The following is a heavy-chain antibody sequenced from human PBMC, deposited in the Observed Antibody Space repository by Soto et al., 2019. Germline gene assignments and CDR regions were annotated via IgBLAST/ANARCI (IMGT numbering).Heavy chain of an antibody. J-gene: IGHJ4*02. CDR1: GYTFTSYA. CDR2: INAGNGNT. Sequence: ASVKVPCKASGYTFTSYAMHWVRQAPGQRLEWMGWINAGNGNTKYSQKFQGRVTITRDTSASTAYMELSSLRSEDTAVYYCARGITLPTPLDYWGQGTLVTVSS. V-gene: IGHV1-3*01. D-gene: IGHD1-20*01. CDR3: ARGITLPTPLDY.